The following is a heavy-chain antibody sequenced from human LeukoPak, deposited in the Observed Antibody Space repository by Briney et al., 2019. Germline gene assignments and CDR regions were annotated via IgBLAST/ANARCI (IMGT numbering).Heavy chain of an antibody. CDR2: ISSSSSTI. J-gene: IGHJ4*02. Sequence: GGSLRLSCAASGFTFSSYSMNWVRQAPGKGLEWVSYISSSSSTIYYADSVKGRFTISRDNAKNSLYLQMSDLRAEDTSVYYCARDYSWTFDYWGQGILVTVSS. V-gene: IGHV3-48*01. CDR3: ARDYSWTFDY. CDR1: GFTFSSYS. D-gene: IGHD2-15*01.